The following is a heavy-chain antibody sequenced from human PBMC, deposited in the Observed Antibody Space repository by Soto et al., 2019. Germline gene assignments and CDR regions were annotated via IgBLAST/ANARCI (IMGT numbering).Heavy chain of an antibody. CDR3: AKAPRATVVTAIFDY. J-gene: IGHJ4*02. CDR1: GFTFDDYA. CDR2: ISWNSGSI. D-gene: IGHD4-17*01. V-gene: IGHV3-9*01. Sequence: EVQLVESGGGLVQPGRSLRLSCAASGFTFDDYAMHWVRQAPGKGLEWVSGISWNSGSIGYADSVKGRFTISRDNAKNSLYLQMNSLRAEDTALYYCAKAPRATVVTAIFDYWGQGTLVTVSS.